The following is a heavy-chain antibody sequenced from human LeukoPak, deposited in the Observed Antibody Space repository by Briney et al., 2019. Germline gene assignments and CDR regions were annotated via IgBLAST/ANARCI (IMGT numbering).Heavy chain of an antibody. CDR2: IIPIFGTA. Sequence: SVKVSCKASGYTFTSYDINWVRQAPGQGLEWMGGIIPIFGTANYAQKFQGRVTITADESTSTAYMELSSLRSEDTAVYYCAGGSYYSLDYWGQGTLVTVSS. CDR3: AGGSYYSLDY. D-gene: IGHD3-10*01. J-gene: IGHJ4*02. V-gene: IGHV1-69*13. CDR1: GYTFTSYD.